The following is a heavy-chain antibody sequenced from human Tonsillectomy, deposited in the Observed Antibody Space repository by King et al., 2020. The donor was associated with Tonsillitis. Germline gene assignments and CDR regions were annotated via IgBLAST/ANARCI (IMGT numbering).Heavy chain of an antibody. CDR1: GGSISSDTYY. CDR2: IYYRGST. Sequence: LQLQESGPGLVKPSETLSLTCTVSGGSISSDTYYWAWIRQPPGKGLGWIGNIYYRGSTYYNPSLKSRVTMSVDTPKNQFSLKLSSVTAAGTAVYYCAKEVGDRVLGYVFEMWGQGTMVTVSS. J-gene: IGHJ3*02. D-gene: IGHD1-26*01. CDR3: AKEVGDRVLGYVFEM. V-gene: IGHV4-39*02.